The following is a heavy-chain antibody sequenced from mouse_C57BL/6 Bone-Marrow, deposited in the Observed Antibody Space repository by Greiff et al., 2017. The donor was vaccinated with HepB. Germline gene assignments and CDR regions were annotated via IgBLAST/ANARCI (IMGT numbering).Heavy chain of an antibody. V-gene: IGHV3-6*01. J-gene: IGHJ2*01. CDR3: AREEGLTGTDFDY. CDR1: GYSITSGYY. CDR2: ISYDGSN. D-gene: IGHD4-1*01. Sequence: EVQLQESGPGLVKPSQSLSLTCSVTGYSITSGYYWNWIRQFPGNKLEWMGYISYDGSNNYNPSRKNRISITRDTSKNQFFLKLNSVTTEDTATYYCAREEGLTGTDFDYWGQGTTLTVSS.